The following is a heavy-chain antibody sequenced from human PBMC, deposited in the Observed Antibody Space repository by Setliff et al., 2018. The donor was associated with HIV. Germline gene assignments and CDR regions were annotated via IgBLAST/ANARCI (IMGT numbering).Heavy chain of an antibody. CDR1: GGSIDGYY. V-gene: IGHV4-4*07. D-gene: IGHD2-15*01. CDR2: IYSSGSI. Sequence: PSETLSLTCSVSGGSIDGYYWSWIRQPAGKGLEWIGRIYSSGSINYNPSLTSRLTISVDTSKNHFSLKLRSVTAADTAIYYCARAPLYCSGGSCLPPAFDIWGQGTMVTVSS. CDR3: ARAPLYCSGGSCLPPAFDI. J-gene: IGHJ3*02.